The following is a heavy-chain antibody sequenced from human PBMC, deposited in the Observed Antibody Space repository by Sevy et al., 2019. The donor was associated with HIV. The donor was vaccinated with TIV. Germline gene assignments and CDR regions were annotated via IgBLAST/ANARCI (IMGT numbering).Heavy chain of an antibody. CDR1: GFTFAKYS. V-gene: IGHV3-23*01. D-gene: IGHD2-8*01. J-gene: IGHJ4*02. Sequence: GGSLRLSCAASGFTFAKYSISWVRQAPGEGLEWVSTFSFGCGRINYADSVKGRFTISRDDSKNTLFLQMNSLRAEDTATYFCAREGCTQPHDYWGQGTMVTVSS. CDR2: FSFGCGRI. CDR3: AREGCTQPHDY.